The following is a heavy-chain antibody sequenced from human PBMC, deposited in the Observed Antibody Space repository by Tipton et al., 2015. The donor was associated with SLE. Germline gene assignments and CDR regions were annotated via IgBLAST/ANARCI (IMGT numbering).Heavy chain of an antibody. Sequence: LRLSCTVAGGSISSGGYYWSWIRQPPGKGLEWIGEINHSGSTNYNPSLKSRVTISVDTSKNQFSLKLSSVTAADTAVYYCARKRNGMGIWGQGTMVTVSS. CDR2: INHSGST. V-gene: IGHV4-39*07. J-gene: IGHJ3*02. D-gene: IGHD5-24*01. CDR1: GGSISSGGYY. CDR3: ARKRNGMGI.